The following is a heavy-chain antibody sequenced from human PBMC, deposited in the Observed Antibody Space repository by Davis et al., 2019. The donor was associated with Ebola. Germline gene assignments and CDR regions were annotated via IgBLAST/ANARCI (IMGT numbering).Heavy chain of an antibody. V-gene: IGHV1-8*03. CDR3: ARYVTGEYADY. D-gene: IGHD7-27*01. J-gene: IGHJ4*02. CDR2: MNPNSGNT. CDR1: GYTFTSYD. Sequence: ASVKVSCKASGYTFTSYDINWVRQATGQGLEWMGWMNPNSGNTGYAQKFQGRVTITRNTSISTAYMELSSLRSENTAVYYCARYVTGEYADYWGQGTLVTVSS.